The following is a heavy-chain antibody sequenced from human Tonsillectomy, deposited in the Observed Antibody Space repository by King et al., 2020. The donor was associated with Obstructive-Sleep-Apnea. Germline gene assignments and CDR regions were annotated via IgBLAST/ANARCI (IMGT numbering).Heavy chain of an antibody. CDR3: ARDWDCTNGVCYTGYYYYGMDV. D-gene: IGHD2-8*01. V-gene: IGHV1-69*01. CDR1: GGTFSSYA. CDR2: IIPIFGTA. J-gene: IGHJ6*02. Sequence: VQLVESGAEGKKPGSSVKVSCKASGGTFSSYAISWVREAPGQGREWMGGIIPIFGTANYAQKFQGRVTITADESTSTAYMELSSLRSEDTAVYYCARDWDCTNGVCYTGYYYYGMDVWGQGTTVTVSS.